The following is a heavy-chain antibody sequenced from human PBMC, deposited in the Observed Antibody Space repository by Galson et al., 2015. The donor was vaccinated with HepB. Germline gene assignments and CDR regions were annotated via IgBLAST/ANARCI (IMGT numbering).Heavy chain of an antibody. CDR2: ISAYNGNT. D-gene: IGHD6-6*01. Sequence: SVKVSCKASGYTFTSYGISWVRQAPGQGLEWMGWISAYNGNTNYAQKLQGRVTMTTDTSTSTAYMELRSLRSDDTAVYYCARDSHPTYSSSSSTNWFDPWGQGTLVTVSS. CDR1: GYTFTSYG. V-gene: IGHV1-18*01. J-gene: IGHJ5*02. CDR3: ARDSHPTYSSSSSTNWFDP.